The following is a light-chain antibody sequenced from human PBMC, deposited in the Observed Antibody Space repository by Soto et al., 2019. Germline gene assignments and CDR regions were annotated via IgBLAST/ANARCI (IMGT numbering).Light chain of an antibody. CDR1: STDIGYHTY. CDR3: SAYSISDTPYV. Sequence: QSVLTQPASVYGSHGQSITIACTGTSTDIGYHTYVSWYQQHTGKAPELLIFEVSSRPSGISVRFSGSKSGNAASLTISGLQAEDEADYYCSAYSISDTPYVFGGGTKVAVL. J-gene: IGLJ1*01. V-gene: IGLV2-14*01. CDR2: EVS.